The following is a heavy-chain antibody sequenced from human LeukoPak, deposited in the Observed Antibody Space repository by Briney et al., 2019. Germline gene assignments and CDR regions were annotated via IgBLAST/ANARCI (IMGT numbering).Heavy chain of an antibody. J-gene: IGHJ4*02. Sequence: GGSLRLSCAASGFTFSSYAMHWVRQAPGKGLEYVSAISSNGGSTYYANSVKGRFTISGDNSKNTLYLQMGSLRAEDMAVYYCARERGYSSFDYWGQGTLVTVSS. CDR2: ISSNGGST. CDR1: GFTFSSYA. CDR3: ARERGYSSFDY. V-gene: IGHV3-64*01. D-gene: IGHD6-19*01.